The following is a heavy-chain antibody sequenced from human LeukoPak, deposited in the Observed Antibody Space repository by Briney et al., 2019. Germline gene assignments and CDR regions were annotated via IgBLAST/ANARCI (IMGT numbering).Heavy chain of an antibody. CDR2: INHSGST. Sequence: PSETLSLTCAVYGGSFSGYYRNWIRQPPGKGLEWIGEINHSGSTNYNPSLKSRVTISVDTSKKQFSLKLSSVTAADTAMYYCASPWGYGSGIWGQGTLVTVSS. V-gene: IGHV4-34*01. J-gene: IGHJ4*02. D-gene: IGHD3-10*01. CDR3: ASPWGYGSGI. CDR1: GGSFSGYY.